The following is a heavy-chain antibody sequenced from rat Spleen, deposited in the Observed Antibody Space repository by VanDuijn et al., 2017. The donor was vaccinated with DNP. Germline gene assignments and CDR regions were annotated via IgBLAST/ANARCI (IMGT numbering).Heavy chain of an antibody. CDR3: ARSDYYDGGFYYGYFDF. V-gene: IGHV2-6*01. CDR1: GFSLTTNT. D-gene: IGHD1-12*02. Sequence: QVQLMESGPGLVHPSQTLSLTCSVSGFSLTTNTVAWVRQPPGKGLEWLEALSSGGSTFYNPALKSRLSISRDTSKSQLFLKMISLQTEDTAMYFCARSDYYDGGFYYGYFDFWGQGVMVTVSS. CDR2: LSSGGST. J-gene: IGHJ2*01.